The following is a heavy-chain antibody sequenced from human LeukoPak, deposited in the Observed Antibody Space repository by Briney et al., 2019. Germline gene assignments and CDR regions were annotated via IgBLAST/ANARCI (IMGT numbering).Heavy chain of an antibody. CDR2: IYYSGST. Sequence: SGTLSLTCTVSGGSISSYYWSWIRQPPGKGLEWIGYIYYSGSTNYNPSLKSRVTISVDTSKNQFSLKLSSVTAADTAVYYCARDKRAPWFDPWGQGTLVTVSS. CDR3: ARDKRAPWFDP. CDR1: GGSISSYY. V-gene: IGHV4-59*01. J-gene: IGHJ5*02.